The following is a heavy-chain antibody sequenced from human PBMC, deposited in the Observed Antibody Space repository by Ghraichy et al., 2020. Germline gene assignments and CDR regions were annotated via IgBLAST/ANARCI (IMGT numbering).Heavy chain of an antibody. V-gene: IGHV3-23*01. CDR3: SRSQHTDTIYSWSDY. D-gene: IGHD2-15*01. CDR2: ISDKDDKT. J-gene: IGHJ4*02. CDR1: GLTFNSYA. Sequence: GESLNISCAASGLTFNSYAMSWVRQAPGKGLEWVSTISDKDDKTYYADSVKGRFTISRDNTKNTLSLQMSSLRAEDTAVYYCSRSQHTDTIYSWSDYWGQGTLVTVSS.